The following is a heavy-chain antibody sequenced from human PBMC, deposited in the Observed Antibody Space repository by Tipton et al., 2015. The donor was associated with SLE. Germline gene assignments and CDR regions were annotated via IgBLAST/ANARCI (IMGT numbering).Heavy chain of an antibody. V-gene: IGHV4-39*07. Sequence: TLSLTCTVSNGSICSSPYYWGWIRQSPGKGLEWVGSIYYSGSTYYNPSLKSRVTISVDTSRNQCSLNLTSVTAADTAVYYCARGPYYYMDVWGKGTTVTVSS. CDR1: NGSICSSPYY. CDR3: ARGPYYYMDV. CDR2: IYYSGST. J-gene: IGHJ6*03.